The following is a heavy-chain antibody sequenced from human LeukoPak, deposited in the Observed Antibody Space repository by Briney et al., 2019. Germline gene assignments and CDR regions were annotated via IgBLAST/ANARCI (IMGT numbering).Heavy chain of an antibody. Sequence: GGSLRLSCAASGFTFDDYAMHWVRQAPGKGLEWVSLISWDGGSTYYADSVKGRFTISRDNSKNSLYLQMNSLRAEDTALYYCAKALEEYYYDSSGWDAFDIWGQGTMVTVSS. CDR2: ISWDGGST. CDR1: GFTFDDYA. D-gene: IGHD3-22*01. J-gene: IGHJ3*02. V-gene: IGHV3-43D*03. CDR3: AKALEEYYYDSSGWDAFDI.